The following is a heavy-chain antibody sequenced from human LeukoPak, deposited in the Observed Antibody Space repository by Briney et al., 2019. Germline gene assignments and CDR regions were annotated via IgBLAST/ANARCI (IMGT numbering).Heavy chain of an antibody. CDR1: GLTFTTYA. CDR2: ISDSGKST. CDR3: APLESSGWYFDY. J-gene: IGHJ4*02. V-gene: IGHV3-23*01. D-gene: IGHD6-19*01. Sequence: GGSLRLSCAASGLTFTTYAMRWVRQAPGKGLEWVSGISDSGKSTYYADSVKGRFTISRDNSKNTLYMQINSLRVEDTAVYYCAPLESSGWYFDYWGQGTLVTVSS.